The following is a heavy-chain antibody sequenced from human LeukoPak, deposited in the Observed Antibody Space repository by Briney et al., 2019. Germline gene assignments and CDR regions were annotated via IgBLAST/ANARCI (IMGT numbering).Heavy chain of an antibody. CDR3: VRSMNGRYGFFDY. D-gene: IGHD1-26*01. V-gene: IGHV3-30*03. CDR2: ISYDGSNK. J-gene: IGHJ4*02. Sequence: GGSLRLSCAASGLTFSSYSMNWVRQAPGKGLEWVAVISYDGSNKYYADSVKGRFTISRDNAKNSLYLQMNSLRAEDTAVYYCVRSMNGRYGFFDYWGQGILVTVSS. CDR1: GLTFSSYS.